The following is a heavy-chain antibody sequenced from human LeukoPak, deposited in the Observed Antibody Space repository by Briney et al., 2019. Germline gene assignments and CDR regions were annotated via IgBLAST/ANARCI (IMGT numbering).Heavy chain of an antibody. CDR2: IIPIFGTA. Sequence: GASVKVSCKASGYTFTGYYMHWVRQAPGQGLEWMGGIIPIFGTANYAQKFQGRVTITADESTSTAYMELSSLRSEDTAVYYCARDRDGYNSLRFDPWGQGTLVTVSS. J-gene: IGHJ5*02. CDR3: ARDRDGYNSLRFDP. CDR1: GYTFTGYY. V-gene: IGHV1-69*13. D-gene: IGHD5-24*01.